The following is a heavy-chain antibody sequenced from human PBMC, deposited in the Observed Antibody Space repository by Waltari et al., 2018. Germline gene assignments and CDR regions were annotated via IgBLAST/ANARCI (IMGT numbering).Heavy chain of an antibody. J-gene: IGHJ4*02. CDR2: INTNTGNP. V-gene: IGHV7-4-1*02. D-gene: IGHD2-15*01. CDR3: ARGLDPAGSKEAATDY. Sequence: QVQLVQSGSELKKPGASVKVSCKASGYTFTSYAMNWVRQAPGQGLEWMGWINTNTGNPTYAQGFTGRFVFSLDTSGSTAYLQISSLRSEDTAVYYCARGLDPAGSKEAATDYWGQGTLVTVSS. CDR1: GYTFTSYA.